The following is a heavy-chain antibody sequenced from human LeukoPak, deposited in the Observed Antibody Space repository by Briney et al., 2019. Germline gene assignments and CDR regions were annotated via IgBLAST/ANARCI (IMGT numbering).Heavy chain of an antibody. J-gene: IGHJ4*02. CDR3: ARSEDIVVVPAAPTYFDY. D-gene: IGHD2-2*01. V-gene: IGHV3-21*01. Sequence: PGGSLRLSCAASGFTFSSYEMNWVRRAPGKGLEWVSSISSSSSYIYYADSVKGRFTISRDNAKNSLYLQMNSLRAEDTAVYYCARSEDIVVVPAAPTYFDYWGQGTLVTVSS. CDR1: GFTFSSYE. CDR2: ISSSSSYI.